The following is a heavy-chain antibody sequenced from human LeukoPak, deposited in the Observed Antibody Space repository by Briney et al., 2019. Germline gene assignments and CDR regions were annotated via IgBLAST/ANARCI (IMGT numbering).Heavy chain of an antibody. CDR1: GFTLRSFS. CDR2: ISGSGNVT. J-gene: IGHJ4*02. CDR3: AKDRAGAN. V-gene: IGHV3-23*01. Sequence: GGSLRLSCATSGFTLRSFSMNWVREAPGKGLEWVSVISGSGNVTYYSESVKGRFTISRDNSKRTLYLQMDSLRADDTAIYYCAKDRAGANWGQGTLVLVSS.